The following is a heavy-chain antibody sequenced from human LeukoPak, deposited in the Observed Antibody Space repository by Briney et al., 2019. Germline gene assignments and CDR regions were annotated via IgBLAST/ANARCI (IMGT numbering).Heavy chain of an antibody. J-gene: IGHJ4*02. Sequence: GASVTVSCKASGGTFSSYTISWVRQAPGQGLEWMGRIIPILGIANYAQKFQGRVTVTADKSTSTAYMELSSLRSEGTAVYYCAASDYYDSSGYYSTNDYWGQGTLVTVSS. CDR1: GGTFSSYT. CDR2: IIPILGIA. V-gene: IGHV1-69*02. CDR3: AASDYYDSSGYYSTNDY. D-gene: IGHD3-22*01.